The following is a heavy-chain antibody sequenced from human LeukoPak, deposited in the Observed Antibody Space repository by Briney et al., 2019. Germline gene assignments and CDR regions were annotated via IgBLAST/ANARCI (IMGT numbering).Heavy chain of an antibody. CDR2: IYYTGKT. J-gene: IGHJ6*03. CDR3: ARDGAVTTHGYYYYYMDV. Sequence: PSETLSLTCTLSNGSINSNSNYWGWVRQPPGKGLEWIGSIYYTGKTYYNASLKSRISISLETSKNQFSLMLNSVTAADTAVYYCARDGAVTTHGYYYYYMDVWGKGTTVTVSS. V-gene: IGHV4-39*07. CDR1: NGSINSNSNY. D-gene: IGHD4-17*01.